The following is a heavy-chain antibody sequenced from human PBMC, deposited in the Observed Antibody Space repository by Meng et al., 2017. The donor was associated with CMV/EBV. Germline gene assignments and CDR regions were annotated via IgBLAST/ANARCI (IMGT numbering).Heavy chain of an antibody. CDR1: GFTFDDYA. Sequence: SLKISCAASGFTFDDYAMHWVRQAPGKGLEWVSGISWNSGSIGYADSVKGRFTISRDNAKNSLYLQMNSLRAEDTALYYCAKEGGIVVADNYYYYGMDVWGQGTTVTVSS. J-gene: IGHJ6*02. CDR2: ISWNSGSI. CDR3: AKEGGIVVADNYYYYGMDV. V-gene: IGHV3-9*01. D-gene: IGHD6-19*01.